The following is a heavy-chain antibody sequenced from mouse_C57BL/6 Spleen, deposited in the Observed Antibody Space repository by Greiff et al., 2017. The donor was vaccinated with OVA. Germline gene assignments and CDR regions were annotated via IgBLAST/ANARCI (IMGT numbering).Heavy chain of an antibody. CDR3: TRGGLRDY. CDR2: IDPETGGT. Sequence: QVQLKESGAELVRPGASVTLSCKASGYTFTDYEMHWVKQTPVHGLEWIGAIDPETGGTAYNQKFKGKAILTADKSSSTAYMELRSLTSEDSAVYYCTRGGLRDYWGQGTSVTVSS. CDR1: GYTFTDYE. V-gene: IGHV1-15*01. J-gene: IGHJ4*01. D-gene: IGHD2-4*01.